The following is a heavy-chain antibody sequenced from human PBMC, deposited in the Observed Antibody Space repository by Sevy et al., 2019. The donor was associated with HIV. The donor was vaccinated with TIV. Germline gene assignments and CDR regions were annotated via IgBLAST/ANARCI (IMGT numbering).Heavy chain of an antibody. D-gene: IGHD6-13*01. V-gene: IGHV3-49*03. CDR1: GFTFGDYA. CDR3: TRSFSVTWYPHY. CDR2: IRTTASGGTT. J-gene: IGHJ4*02. Sequence: GGSLRLSCTTSGFTFGDYAMGWFRQAPGKGLEWVGFIRTTASGGTTDYAASVKGTFIISRDDSKSIAYLQMNSLKTEDIAVYYCTRSFSVTWYPHYWGQGTLVTVSS.